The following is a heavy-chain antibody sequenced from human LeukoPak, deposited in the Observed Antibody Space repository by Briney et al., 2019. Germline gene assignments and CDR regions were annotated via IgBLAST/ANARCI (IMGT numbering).Heavy chain of an antibody. D-gene: IGHD4-17*01. CDR1: GYTFTSYY. V-gene: IGHV1-46*01. CDR3: ARDAPDGACDY. Sequence: ASVKVSCKASGYTFTSYYMHWVRQAPGQGLEWMGIINPSGGSTSYAQKFQGRVTMTRDMSTSTVYMELSSLRSEDTAVYYCARDAPDGACDYWGQGTLVTVSS. J-gene: IGHJ4*02. CDR2: INPSGGST.